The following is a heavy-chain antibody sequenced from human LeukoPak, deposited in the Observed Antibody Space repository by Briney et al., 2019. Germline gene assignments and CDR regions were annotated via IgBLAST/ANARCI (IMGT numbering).Heavy chain of an antibody. CDR1: GYTFTGYY. CDR3: ARDRRGYPRNIPIDY. CDR2: INPNGGDT. D-gene: IGHD1-14*01. J-gene: IGHJ4*02. Sequence: WASVKVSCKASGYTFTGYYIHWVRQAPGQGLEWMGWINPNGGDTNYAQKFQGRVTMTTDTSTSTAYMELRSLRSDDTAVYYCARDRRGYPRNIPIDYWGQGTLVTVSS. V-gene: IGHV1-2*02.